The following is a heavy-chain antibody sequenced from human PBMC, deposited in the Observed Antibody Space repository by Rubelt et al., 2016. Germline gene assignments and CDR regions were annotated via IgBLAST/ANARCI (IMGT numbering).Heavy chain of an antibody. Sequence: QVQLVQSGAEVKKPGASMKVSCKASGYTFSGHYMHWVRQAPGQGLEWMGWISAHTGNTKSAQQFQGRVTMTTDSCARTACLYLKSLRSDDTAIYDCARGAVDSYYLLWGQGTPVIVSS. CDR1: GYTFSGHY. J-gene: IGHJ4*02. V-gene: IGHV1-2*02. D-gene: IGHD4-11*01. CDR2: ISAHTGNT. CDR3: ARGAVDSYYLL.